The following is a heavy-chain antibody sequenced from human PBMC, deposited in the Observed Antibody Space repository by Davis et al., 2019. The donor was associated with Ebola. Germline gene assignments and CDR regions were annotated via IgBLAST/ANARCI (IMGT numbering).Heavy chain of an antibody. D-gene: IGHD3-10*01. CDR3: ARMGKSYYDSLWDY. CDR2: IYTGDSDT. Sequence: PGGSLRLSCKDSGNSFNTHWIGGVRQMPGKGLEWMGTIYTGDSDTRYSPSFRGQVTISADKSFSTAYLQWSGLKASDTAMYYCARMGKSYYDSLWDYWGQGTLVTVSS. J-gene: IGHJ4*02. V-gene: IGHV5-51*01. CDR1: GNSFNTHW.